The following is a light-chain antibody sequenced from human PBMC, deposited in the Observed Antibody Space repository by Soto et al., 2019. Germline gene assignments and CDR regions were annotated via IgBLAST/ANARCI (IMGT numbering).Light chain of an antibody. J-gene: IGLJ1*01. V-gene: IGLV2-14*01. CDR3: SSYTSSGTNV. CDR1: SSDVGGYNY. Sequence: QSVLTQPASVSGSPGQSITISCTGTSSDVGGYNYVSWYQQHPGKVPKLMIYEVSNRPSGVSNRFSGSKSGSTASLTISGLQAEDEADYYCSSYTSSGTNVFGTGTKLTVL. CDR2: EVS.